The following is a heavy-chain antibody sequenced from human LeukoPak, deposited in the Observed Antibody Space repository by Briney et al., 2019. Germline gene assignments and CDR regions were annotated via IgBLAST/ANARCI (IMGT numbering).Heavy chain of an antibody. CDR2: INHRGST. CDR1: GESLSKYY. D-gene: IGHD1-26*01. V-gene: IGHV4-34*01. J-gene: IGHJ4*02. CDR3: ASSVGFTDY. Sequence: SETLSLTCAVYGESLSKYYWTWIRQSPGKGLEWIGEINHRGSTNLNPSLKSRVTLSVDTSKYQFSLKLTSVTAADAAVYYCASSVGFTDYWGQGTLVTVSS.